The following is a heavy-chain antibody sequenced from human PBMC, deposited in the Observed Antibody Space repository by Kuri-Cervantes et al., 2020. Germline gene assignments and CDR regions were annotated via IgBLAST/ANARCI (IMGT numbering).Heavy chain of an antibody. V-gene: IGHV3-33*08. D-gene: IGHD6-13*01. CDR2: IWYDGSNK. J-gene: IGHJ6*02. Sequence: GESLKISCAASGFTFSSYSMNWVRQAPGKGLEWVAVIWYDGSNKYYADSVKGRFTISRDNSKNTLYLQMNSLRAEDTAVYYCARHSSRWGMDVWGQGTTVTVSS. CDR3: ARHSSRWGMDV. CDR1: GFTFSSYS.